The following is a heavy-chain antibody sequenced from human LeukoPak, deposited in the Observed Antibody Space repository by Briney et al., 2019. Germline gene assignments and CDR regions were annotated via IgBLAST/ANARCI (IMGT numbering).Heavy chain of an antibody. CDR3: ARSSSTSQKLKY. Sequence: SETLSLTCAVYGGSFSGYYRSWIRQPPGKGLEWIGEINHSGSTNYNPSLKSRVTISVDTSKNQFSLKLSSVTAADTAVYYCARSSSTSQKLKYWGQGTLVTVSS. V-gene: IGHV4-34*01. CDR1: GGSFSGYY. D-gene: IGHD2-2*01. CDR2: INHSGST. J-gene: IGHJ4*02.